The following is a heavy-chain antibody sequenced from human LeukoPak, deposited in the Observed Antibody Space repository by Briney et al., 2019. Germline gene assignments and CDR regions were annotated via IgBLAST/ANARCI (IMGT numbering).Heavy chain of an antibody. CDR1: GGSISSGGYY. Sequence: SETLSRTCTVSGGSISSGGYYWSWIRQHPGKGLEWIGYIYYSGSTYYKPSLKSRVTISVDTSKNQFSLKLSSVTAADTAVYYCARVGHGDSFDYWGQGTLVTVSS. J-gene: IGHJ4*02. CDR3: ARVGHGDSFDY. D-gene: IGHD2-21*02. V-gene: IGHV4-31*03. CDR2: IYYSGST.